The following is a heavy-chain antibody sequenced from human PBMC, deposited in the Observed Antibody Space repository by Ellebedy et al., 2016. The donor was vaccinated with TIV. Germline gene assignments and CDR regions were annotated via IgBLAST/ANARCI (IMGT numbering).Heavy chain of an antibody. D-gene: IGHD6-19*01. J-gene: IGHJ4*02. CDR2: TYYSSKWYN. CDR3: VRGVGISGMDC. V-gene: IGHV6-1*01. CDR1: GDSVSRNSTG. Sequence: SQTLSLTCAIPGDSVSRNSTGWRWIRRSPSTGLDCLGWTYYSSKWYNDYAVSVKSRISINPDTSKNQVSLQLNSVTPEDTAVYYCVRGVGISGMDCWGQGTLVTVSS.